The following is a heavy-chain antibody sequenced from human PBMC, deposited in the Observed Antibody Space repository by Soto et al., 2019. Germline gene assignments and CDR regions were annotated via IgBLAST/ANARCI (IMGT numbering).Heavy chain of an antibody. CDR1: GGIFHGYG. D-gene: IGHD1-7*01. Sequence: QEQLVESGGGVVQPGTSLRLSCAVPGGIFHGYGMHWVRQAPGKGLAGVAIIRIEGSNEEYADTVKGRFTISRDNSKDALYLQMNTLGAEDTGVYYCGRGGIGGTVFRGYLDYWGRGTVVTVSS. V-gene: IGHV3-33*01. J-gene: IGHJ4*02. CDR2: IRIEGSNE. CDR3: GRGGIGGTVFRGYLDY.